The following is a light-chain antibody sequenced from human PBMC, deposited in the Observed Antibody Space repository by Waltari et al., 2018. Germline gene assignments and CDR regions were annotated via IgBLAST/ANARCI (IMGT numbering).Light chain of an antibody. Sequence: QSVLTQPPSVSGAPGQGVTISCTGSSSNIGTDYGVHWSQQIPGTAPRLLIYENNNRPSGVPDRFSGSKSDTSASLAITGLQAEDEGDYYCQSYDSSLSGLVFGGGTKLTVL. CDR3: QSYDSSLSGLV. V-gene: IGLV1-40*01. CDR2: ENN. J-gene: IGLJ3*02. CDR1: SSNIGTDYG.